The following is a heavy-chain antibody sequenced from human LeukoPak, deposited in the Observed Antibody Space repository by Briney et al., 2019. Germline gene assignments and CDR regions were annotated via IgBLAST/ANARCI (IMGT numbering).Heavy chain of an antibody. CDR3: ARIYDSSGYYYGNSDAFDI. V-gene: IGHV4-59*08. D-gene: IGHD3-22*01. J-gene: IGHJ3*02. CDR2: IYYSGST. CDR1: GGSISSYY. Sequence: PSETLSLTCTVSGGSISSYYWSWIRQPPGKGLEWIGYIYYSGSTNYNPSLKSRVTISVDTFKNQFSLKLSSVTAADTAVYYCARIYDSSGYYYGNSDAFDIWGQGTMVTVSS.